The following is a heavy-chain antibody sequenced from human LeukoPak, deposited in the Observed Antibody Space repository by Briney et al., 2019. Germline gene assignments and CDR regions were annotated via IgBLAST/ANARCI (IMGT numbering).Heavy chain of an antibody. J-gene: IGHJ4*02. CDR3: ATEFYPSYDFSR. CDR2: IYYSGST. Sequence: SSETPSLTCTVSGGSISSGDYYWSWIRQPPGKGLEWIGYIYYSGSTYYNPPLKSRVTISIDTSKNQFSLKLSSVTAADTAVYYCATEFYPSYDFSRWGQGTLVTVSS. V-gene: IGHV4-30-4*08. D-gene: IGHD3-3*01. CDR1: GGSISSGDYY.